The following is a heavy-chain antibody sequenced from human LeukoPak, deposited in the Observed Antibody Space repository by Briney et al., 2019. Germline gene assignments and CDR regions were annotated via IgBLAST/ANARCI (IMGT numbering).Heavy chain of an antibody. CDR1: GYTFTNFA. CDR3: AREDLCGGNVYRCGGSDN. J-gene: IGHJ4*02. Sequence: ASVEVSCKASGYTFTNFAISWVRQAPGGGLEWMGWINTYNGHTDYAQRLQDRVTMTTDTSTSTAYMELRSLRSDDTAMYYCAREDLCGGNVYRCGGSDNWGQGTLVTVSS. V-gene: IGHV1-18*01. CDR2: INTYNGHT. D-gene: IGHD4-23*01.